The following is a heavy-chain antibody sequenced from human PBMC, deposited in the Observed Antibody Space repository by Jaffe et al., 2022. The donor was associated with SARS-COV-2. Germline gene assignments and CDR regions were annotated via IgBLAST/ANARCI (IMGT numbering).Heavy chain of an antibody. CDR1: GFTFGNYW. CDR2: IIQGGNEI. V-gene: IGHV3-7*01. Sequence: EVQLVESGGGLVQPGGSLRLSCAASGFTFGNYWMTWVRQAPGKGLEWVANIIQGGNEIYYVDSVKGRFTISRDNAKNSVYLQMNSLRAEDTAVYYCARQGDYNFITPADYWGQGTLVTVSS. CDR3: ARQGDYNFITPADY. D-gene: IGHD1-20*01. J-gene: IGHJ4*02.